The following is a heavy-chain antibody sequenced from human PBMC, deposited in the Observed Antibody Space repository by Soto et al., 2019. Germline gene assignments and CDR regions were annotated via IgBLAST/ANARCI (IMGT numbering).Heavy chain of an antibody. CDR3: AKHMDDSGYFYVEGADH. CDR2: ISYTGANT. D-gene: IGHD3-22*01. J-gene: IGHJ4*02. Sequence: EGSLRLSCVASRFTFGRYAMHWVRQFPGRGLEWVAVISYTGANTYYVGSVRGRFTISRDNSKNTLYLQMNSLRAEDTAMYYCAKHMDDSGYFYVEGADHWGQGTLVTVSS. V-gene: IGHV3-30*18. CDR1: RFTFGRYA.